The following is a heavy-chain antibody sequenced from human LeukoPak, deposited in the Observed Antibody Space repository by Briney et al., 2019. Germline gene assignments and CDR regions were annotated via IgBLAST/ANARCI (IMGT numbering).Heavy chain of an antibody. V-gene: IGHV4-38-2*01. J-gene: IGHJ4*02. CDR3: ARSHDGSYSSSPWYFDY. Sequence: SETLSLTCAVSGYSISGGYYWGWIRQPPGKGLEWIGSIYHSGSTYYNPSLKRRVTISVDTSKDQFSLKLSSVTAADTAVYYCARSHDGSYSSSPWYFDYWGQGTLVTVSS. CDR2: IYHSGST. D-gene: IGHD1-26*01. CDR1: GYSISGGYY.